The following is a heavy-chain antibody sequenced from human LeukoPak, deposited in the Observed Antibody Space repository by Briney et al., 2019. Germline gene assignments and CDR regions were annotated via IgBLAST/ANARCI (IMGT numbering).Heavy chain of an antibody. J-gene: IGHJ4*02. CDR1: GGSINSYY. V-gene: IGHV4-59*01. D-gene: IGHD4-17*01. Sequence: PSXTLSLTCTVSGGSINSYYWSWIRQPPGKGLEWIGYISYSGTTNYSPSLNSRVTISLDTSKNQFSLMLTSVTAADTAVYYCARTTTTFDDWGQGTLVTVSS. CDR3: ARTTTTFDD. CDR2: ISYSGTT.